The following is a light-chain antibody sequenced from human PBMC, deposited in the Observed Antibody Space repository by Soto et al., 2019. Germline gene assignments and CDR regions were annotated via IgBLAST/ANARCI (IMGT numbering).Light chain of an antibody. V-gene: IGLV2-23*01. CDR2: EGA. Sequence: QSALTQPASVSGSPGQSITVSCAGTSSGVGGYNLVSWYQQHPGKAPKLIIYEGAERPSGISPRFSGSKSGNTASLTISGLQAEDEADYYCSSYTSISIYVFGSGTMVTVL. CDR1: SSGVGGYNL. CDR3: SSYTSISIYV. J-gene: IGLJ1*01.